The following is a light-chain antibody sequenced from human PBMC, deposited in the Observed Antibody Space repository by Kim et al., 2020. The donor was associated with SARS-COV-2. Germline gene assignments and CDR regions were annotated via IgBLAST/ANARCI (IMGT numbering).Light chain of an antibody. CDR3: QHFDDIVIA. CDR2: TAS. Sequence: DIQMTQSPSSLSASVGDRVTITCRASRDISQDLNWYQQKPGKAPTLIIHTASTLQTGVPSRFSGGGFGTDFTLTISSLQPDDFATYYCQHFDDIVIAFGQGTRLEIK. V-gene: IGKV1-33*01. J-gene: IGKJ5*01. CDR1: RDISQD.